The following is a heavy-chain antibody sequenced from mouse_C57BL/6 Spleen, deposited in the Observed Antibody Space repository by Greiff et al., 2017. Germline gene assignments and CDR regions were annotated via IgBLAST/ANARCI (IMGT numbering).Heavy chain of an antibody. V-gene: IGHV2-6*01. D-gene: IGHD1-1*01. J-gene: IGHJ3*01. CDR1: GFSLTSYG. CDR3: ATYYGSSPFAY. Sequence: VHLVESGPGLVAPSQCLSITCTVSGFSLTSYGVDWVRQSPGKGLEWLGVIWGVGSTNYNSALKSRLSISKDNTKSQVFLKMNSLQTDDAAVYYCATYYGSSPFAYWGQGTLVTVSA. CDR2: IWGVGST.